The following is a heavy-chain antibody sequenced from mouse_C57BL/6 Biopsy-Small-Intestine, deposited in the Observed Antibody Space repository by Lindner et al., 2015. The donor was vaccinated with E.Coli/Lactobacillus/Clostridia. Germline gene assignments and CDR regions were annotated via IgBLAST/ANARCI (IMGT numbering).Heavy chain of an antibody. CDR1: GFTFTVYG. V-gene: IGHV5-6*01. Sequence: VQLQESGGDLVKPGGSLKLSCAASGFTFTVYGMSWVRQTPDKRLEWVATISTGGSYTYYPDSVKGRFTISRDNAKNTLYPQMSSLKSEDTAMYYCARHPVTTVISPYWHFDVWGTGTTVTVSS. J-gene: IGHJ1*03. D-gene: IGHD1-1*01. CDR2: ISTGGSYT. CDR3: ARHPVTTVISPYWHFDV.